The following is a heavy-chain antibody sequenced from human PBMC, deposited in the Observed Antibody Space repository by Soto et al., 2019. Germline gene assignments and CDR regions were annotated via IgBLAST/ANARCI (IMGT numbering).Heavy chain of an antibody. Sequence: QVQLVESGGGVVQPGGSLRLSCAASGLTFSNYGMHWVRQAPGKGLEWVAHISYDGSNEHYVDSVKGRFTISRDNSKNTLYLQMTSLSAEDTAVYYCAGDAYYHDSTGYYIFDYWGQGTLVTVSS. D-gene: IGHD3-22*01. J-gene: IGHJ4*02. CDR1: GLTFSNYG. CDR3: AGDAYYHDSTGYYIFDY. V-gene: IGHV3-30*03. CDR2: ISYDGSNE.